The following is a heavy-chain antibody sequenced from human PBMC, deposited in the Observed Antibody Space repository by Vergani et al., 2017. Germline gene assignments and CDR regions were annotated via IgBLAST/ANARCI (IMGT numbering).Heavy chain of an antibody. V-gene: IGHV1-24*01. CDR1: GYTLTELS. J-gene: IGHJ4*02. Sequence: QVQLVQSGADVKKPGASVKVSCKVSGYTLTELSMHWVRQAPGKGLEWMGGFDPEDGETSYAQKFQGRVTMTEDTATDTAYMELSSLRSEDTAVYYCATEKWGNVWGSYRWGFDYWGQGTLVTVSS. D-gene: IGHD3-16*02. CDR3: ATEKWGNVWGSYRWGFDY. CDR2: FDPEDGET.